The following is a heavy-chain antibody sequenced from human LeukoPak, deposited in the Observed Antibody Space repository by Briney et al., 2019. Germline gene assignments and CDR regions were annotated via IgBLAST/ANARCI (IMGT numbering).Heavy chain of an antibody. CDR3: ARESESYDSSGSTFGY. V-gene: IGHV3-30*02. J-gene: IGHJ4*02. CDR1: GFTFSSYG. D-gene: IGHD3-22*01. CDR2: IRYDGSNK. Sequence: GGSLRLSCAASGFTFSSYGMNWVRQAPGKGLEWVAFIRYDGSNKYYADSVKGRFTISRDDSKNTLYLQMHSLRAEDTAVYYCARESESYDSSGSTFGYWGQGTLVTVSS.